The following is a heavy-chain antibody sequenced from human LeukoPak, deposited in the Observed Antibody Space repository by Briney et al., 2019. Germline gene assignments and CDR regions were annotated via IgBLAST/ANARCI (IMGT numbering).Heavy chain of an antibody. D-gene: IGHD6-6*01. J-gene: IGHJ5*02. Sequence: ASVKVSCKASGYTFTSYGISWVRQAPGQGLEWMGWISAYNGNTNYAQKLQGRVTMTTDTSTSTAYMELRSLRSDDTAVYYCARANGYSSSSVWFDPWGQGTLVTVSS. V-gene: IGHV1-18*01. CDR3: ARANGYSSSSVWFDP. CDR2: ISAYNGNT. CDR1: GYTFTSYG.